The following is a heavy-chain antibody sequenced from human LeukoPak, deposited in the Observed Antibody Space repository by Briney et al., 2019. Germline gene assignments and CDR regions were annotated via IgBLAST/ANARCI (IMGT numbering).Heavy chain of an antibody. CDR3: AKDSPYYYDSSGYFLTFDY. CDR1: GFPFSSYG. D-gene: IGHD3-22*01. J-gene: IGHJ4*02. V-gene: IGHV3-30*02. CDR2: IWYDGSIK. Sequence: GGSLRLSCAASGFPFSSYGMHWVRQAPGKGLEWVAFIWYDGSIKYYADSVKGRFTISRDNSKNTLYLQMNSLRAEDTAVYYCAKDSPYYYDSSGYFLTFDYWGQGTLATVSS.